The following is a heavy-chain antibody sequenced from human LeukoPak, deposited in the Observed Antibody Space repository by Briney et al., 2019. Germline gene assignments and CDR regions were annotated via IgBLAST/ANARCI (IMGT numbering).Heavy chain of an antibody. D-gene: IGHD6-19*01. CDR2: IKHSGSN. J-gene: IGHJ4*02. V-gene: IGHV4-34*01. CDR1: GGSLTGYF. CDR3: ARGLDVVAVAGLYYFDY. Sequence: NPSEALSLTCAVRGGSLTGYFWSWIPPPPRERRGWSGEIKHSGSNNYNPSLKSRVSISVDTSKNQFSLKLSSVTAADTAVYYCARGLDVVAVAGLYYFDYWGQGTLVTVSS.